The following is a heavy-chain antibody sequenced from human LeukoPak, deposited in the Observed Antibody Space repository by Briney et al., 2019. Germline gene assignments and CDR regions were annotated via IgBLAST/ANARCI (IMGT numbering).Heavy chain of an antibody. D-gene: IGHD2-2*01. CDR3: AKGGIVVVPAAHYYYYYGMDV. CDR1: GFTFSSYA. Sequence: GGSLRLSCAASGFTFSSYAMSWVRQAPGKGLEWVSAISGSGGRTYYADSVKGRFTISRDNSKNTLYLQMYSLRAEDTAVYYCAKGGIVVVPAAHYYYYYGMDVWGQGTTVTVSS. V-gene: IGHV3-23*01. J-gene: IGHJ6*02. CDR2: ISGSGGRT.